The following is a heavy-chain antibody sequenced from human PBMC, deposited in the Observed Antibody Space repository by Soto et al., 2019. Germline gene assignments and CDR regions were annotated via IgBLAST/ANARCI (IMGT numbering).Heavy chain of an antibody. D-gene: IGHD5-18*01. CDR1: GRSIGSNY. Sequence: SATLSPRSSFSGRSIGSNYWSWIRQSPETGREWLGYFYDSGNSNYNPSLKIRVTISVDTSKSQLSLSLRPVSAADTAVLLSAQISSVDPYGYFNGGLDVWGQGATF. CDR2: FYDSGNS. J-gene: IGHJ6*02. CDR3: AQISSVDPYGYFNGGLDV. V-gene: IGHV4-59*01.